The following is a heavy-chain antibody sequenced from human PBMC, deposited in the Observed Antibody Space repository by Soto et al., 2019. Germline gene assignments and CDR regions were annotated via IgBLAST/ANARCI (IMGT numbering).Heavy chain of an antibody. CDR2: INPSGGKT. J-gene: IGHJ4*02. CDR1: GDTFTSYY. D-gene: IGHD3-10*01. V-gene: IGHV1-46*01. CDR3: ARDEYHYGSGSSYSTLDD. Sequence: QVRLVQSGAEVKAPGASVKVSCKAPGDTFTSYYMHWVRQAPGHGLEWMGVINPSGGKTDYAQKFKGRVTLTSDTPTSTVYMELRSLRSEDTAIYYCARDEYHYGSGSSYSTLDDWGQGTLVTVSS.